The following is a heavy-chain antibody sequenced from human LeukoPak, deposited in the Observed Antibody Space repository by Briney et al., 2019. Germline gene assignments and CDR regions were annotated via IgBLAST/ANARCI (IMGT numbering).Heavy chain of an antibody. J-gene: IGHJ4*02. CDR3: ARRTSLSGLDY. Sequence: PGGSLRLSCAASGFTVSSNYMSWVRQAPGKGLEWVSAISGSGGSTYYADSVKGRLTISRDNSKNTLYLQMNNLRDADTAVYYCARRTSLSGLDYWGQGTLVTVSS. D-gene: IGHD2-2*01. CDR2: ISGSGGST. V-gene: IGHV3-23*01. CDR1: GFTVSSNY.